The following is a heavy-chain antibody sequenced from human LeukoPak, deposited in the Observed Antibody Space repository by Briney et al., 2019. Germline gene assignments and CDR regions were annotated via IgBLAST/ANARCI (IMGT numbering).Heavy chain of an antibody. Sequence: PSETLSLTCTVSGGSISSYYWSWIRQPPGKGLEWIGYIYYSGSTNYNPSLKSRVTISVDTSKNQFSPKLSSVTAADTAVYYCARTDSGYDPDPYYFDYWGQGTLVTVSS. V-gene: IGHV4-59*08. D-gene: IGHD5-12*01. J-gene: IGHJ4*02. CDR1: GGSISSYY. CDR3: ARTDSGYDPDPYYFDY. CDR2: IYYSGST.